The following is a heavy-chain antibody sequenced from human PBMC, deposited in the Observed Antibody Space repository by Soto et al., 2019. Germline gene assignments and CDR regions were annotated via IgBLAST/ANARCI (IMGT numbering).Heavy chain of an antibody. CDR2: INPKSGGP. CDR3: ASEDCRNTNCLKGFDY. CDR1: GYTFTDYY. J-gene: IGHJ4*01. V-gene: IGHV1-2*02. D-gene: IGHD2-15*01. Sequence: GASVKVSCKTSGYTFTDYYMHWVRQAPGQGFEWVGGINPKSGGPKYVPKFQGRVTVTRDTSNSTAYMELNRLTSDDTAVYYCASEDCRNTNCLKGFDYWG.